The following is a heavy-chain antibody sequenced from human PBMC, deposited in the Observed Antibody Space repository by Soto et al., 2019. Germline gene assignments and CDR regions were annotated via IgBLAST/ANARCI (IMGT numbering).Heavy chain of an antibody. CDR1: GGSFSGYY. J-gene: IGHJ6*03. D-gene: IGHD2-15*01. CDR3: AKLLGGNYYYMDV. Sequence: PSETLSLTCAVYGGSFSGYYWSWIRQPPGKGLEWIGEINHSGSTNYNPSLKSRVTISVDTSKNQFSLELSSVTAADTAVYYCAKLLGGNYYYMDVWGKGTTVTVSS. V-gene: IGHV4-34*01. CDR2: INHSGST.